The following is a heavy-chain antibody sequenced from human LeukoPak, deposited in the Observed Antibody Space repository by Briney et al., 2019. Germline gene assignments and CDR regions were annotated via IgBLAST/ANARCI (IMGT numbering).Heavy chain of an antibody. CDR3: ARHRGYSNYFFY. D-gene: IGHD4-11*01. CDR1: GGSISSYY. CDR2: IYTSGST. Sequence: SETLSLTCTVSGGSISSYYWSWIRQPPGKGLEWIGYIYTSGSTNYNPSLKSRVTISVDTSKNQFSLKLSSVTAADTAVYYCARHRGYSNYFFYWGQGTLVTVSS. J-gene: IGHJ4*02. V-gene: IGHV4-4*09.